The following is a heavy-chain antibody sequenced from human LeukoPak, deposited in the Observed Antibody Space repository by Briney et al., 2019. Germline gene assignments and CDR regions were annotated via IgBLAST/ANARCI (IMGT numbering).Heavy chain of an antibody. CDR3: ASYYAVYQKGFDY. CDR2: VYYSGTT. CDR1: GGSISSGGYY. J-gene: IGHJ4*02. Sequence: PSETLSLTCTVSGGSISSGGYYWGWIRQPPGKGLEWIGSVYYSGTTYYNPPLKSRVTISVDTSKNQFSLKLTSVTAADTAVYYCASYYAVYQKGFDYWGQGTLVTVSS. V-gene: IGHV4-39*07. D-gene: IGHD3-22*01.